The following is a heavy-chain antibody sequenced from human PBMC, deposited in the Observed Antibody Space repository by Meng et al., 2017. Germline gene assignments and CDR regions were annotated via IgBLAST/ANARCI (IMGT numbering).Heavy chain of an antibody. Sequence: VQRVQAGAVVKKPGSSVKVSCKASGGTFSSYAISWVRQAPGQGLEWMGGIIPIFGTANYAQKFQGRVTITADESTSTAYMELSSLRSEDTAVYYCARDLLTFDSSGYYPDWGQGTLVTGSS. CDR2: IIPIFGTA. CDR3: ARDLLTFDSSGYYPD. D-gene: IGHD3-22*01. CDR1: GGTFSSYA. J-gene: IGHJ4*02. V-gene: IGHV1-69*01.